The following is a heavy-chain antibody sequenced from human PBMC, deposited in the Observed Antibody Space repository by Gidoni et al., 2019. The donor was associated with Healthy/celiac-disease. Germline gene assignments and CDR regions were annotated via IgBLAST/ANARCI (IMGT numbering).Heavy chain of an antibody. J-gene: IGHJ4*02. CDR1: GLTFSNAW. Sequence: VQLVESGGGLVKPGGSLRLTCAASGLTFSNAWMNWARQEPGKGMEGVGRIKSKTDGRTTDYAAPVKGRFTISRDDSKNTLYLQMNSLKPGDTAVYYCTTDPLGATKEDFDYWGQGTLVTVSS. CDR2: IKSKTDGRTT. D-gene: IGHD1-26*01. CDR3: TTDPLGATKEDFDY. V-gene: IGHV3-15*07.